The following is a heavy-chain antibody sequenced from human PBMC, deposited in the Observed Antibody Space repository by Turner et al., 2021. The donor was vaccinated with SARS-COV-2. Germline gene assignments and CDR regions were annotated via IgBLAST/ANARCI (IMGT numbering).Heavy chain of an antibody. V-gene: IGHV3-7*03. D-gene: IGHD2-15*01. J-gene: IGHJ6*02. CDR1: GLTFSSYW. Sequence: EVQLVESGGGLVQPGGSLRLSCAASGLTFSSYWMNWVRQAPGKGLEWVANIKQDGSEKYYVDSVKGRFTISRDNAKNSLYLQMNSLRAEDTAVYYCAREESGSFGAYGMDVWGQGTTVTVSS. CDR3: AREESGSFGAYGMDV. CDR2: IKQDGSEK.